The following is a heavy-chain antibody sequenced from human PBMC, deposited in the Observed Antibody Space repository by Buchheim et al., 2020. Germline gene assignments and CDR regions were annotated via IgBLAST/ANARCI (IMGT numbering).Heavy chain of an antibody. CDR1: GGSISSSSYY. Sequence: QLQLQESGPGLVKPSETLSLTCTVSGGSISSSSYYWGWIRQPPGKGLEWIGTIYYSGNTYHNPSPKSRVTISVDTSKNPFFLRLSSVTAADTAVYYCASPVGQYYFDYWGQGTL. CDR2: IYYSGNT. D-gene: IGHD4-23*01. V-gene: IGHV4-39*07. J-gene: IGHJ4*02. CDR3: ASPVGQYYFDY.